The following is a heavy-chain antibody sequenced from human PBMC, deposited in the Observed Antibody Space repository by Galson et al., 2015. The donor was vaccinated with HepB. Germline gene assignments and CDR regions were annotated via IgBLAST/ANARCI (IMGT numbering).Heavy chain of an antibody. CDR3: AITLYSSSSELKY. D-gene: IGHD6-6*01. V-gene: IGHV4-39*01. Sequence: SETLSLTCTVSGGSISSSSYHWGWIRQPPGKGLEWIGTIYYSGSTFYNPSLKSRVTISVDMSKNQLSLKLSSVTAADTAVYYCAITLYSSSSELKYGGQGTLVTVSS. CDR1: GGSISSSSYH. CDR2: IYYSGST. J-gene: IGHJ4*02.